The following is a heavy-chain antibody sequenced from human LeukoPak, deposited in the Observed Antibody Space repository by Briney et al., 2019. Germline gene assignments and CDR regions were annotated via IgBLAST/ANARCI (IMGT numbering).Heavy chain of an antibody. CDR3: ASMDFWSASHLDY. CDR2: IYYSGST. V-gene: IGHV4-31*03. Sequence: PSETLSLTCTVSGGSISSGGYYWSWIRQHPGKGLEWIGYIYYSGSTYYNPSLKSRVTISVDTSKNKLSLKLSSVTAADTAVYYCASMDFWSASHLDYWGQGTLVAVSS. D-gene: IGHD3-3*01. CDR1: GGSISSGGYY. J-gene: IGHJ4*02.